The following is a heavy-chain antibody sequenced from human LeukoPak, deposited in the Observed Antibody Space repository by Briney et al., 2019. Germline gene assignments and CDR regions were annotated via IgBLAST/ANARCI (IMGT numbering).Heavy chain of an antibody. V-gene: IGHV4-39*01. D-gene: IGHD5-24*01. Sequence: PSETLSLTCAVSGGSISSSSYYWGWIRQPPGKGLEWIGSIYYSGSTYYNPSLKSRVTISVDTSKNQFSLKLSSVTAADTAVYYCASLRRDGYKYYFDYWGQGTLVTVSS. J-gene: IGHJ4*02. CDR2: IYYSGST. CDR1: GGSISSSSYY. CDR3: ASLRRDGYKYYFDY.